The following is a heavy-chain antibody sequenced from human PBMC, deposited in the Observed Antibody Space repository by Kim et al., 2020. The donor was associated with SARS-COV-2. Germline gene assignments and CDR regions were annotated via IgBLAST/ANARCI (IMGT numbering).Heavy chain of an antibody. Sequence: ASVKVSCKASGYTFTSYAMHWARQAPGQRLEWMGWINAGNGNTKYSQKFQGRVTITRDTSASTAYMELSSLRSEDTAVYYCAREGYSSGWYVGGFDYWGQGTLVTVSS. V-gene: IGHV1-3*01. CDR1: GYTFTSYA. CDR3: AREGYSSGWYVGGFDY. D-gene: IGHD6-19*01. J-gene: IGHJ4*02. CDR2: INAGNGNT.